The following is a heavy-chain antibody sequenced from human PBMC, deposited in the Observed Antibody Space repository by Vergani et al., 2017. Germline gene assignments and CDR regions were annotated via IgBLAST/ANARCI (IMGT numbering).Heavy chain of an antibody. CDR1: GFTFGYYA. V-gene: IGHV3-49*03. J-gene: IGHJ3*02. Sequence: EVQLVESGGDLVQPGRSLRLSCTASGFTFGYYAMDWFRQAPGQGLEWVGGIRSKAYGQATIYAASVKGRFTISRDDSKSIAYLQMNNLQTEDTAMYYCVRDQVTMLRGSDALDIWGQGKMGTVSS. D-gene: IGHD3-10*01. CDR3: VRDQVTMLRGSDALDI. CDR2: IRSKAYGQAT.